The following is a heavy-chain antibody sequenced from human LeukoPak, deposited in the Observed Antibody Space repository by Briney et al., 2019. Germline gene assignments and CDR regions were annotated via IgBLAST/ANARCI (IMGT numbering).Heavy chain of an antibody. J-gene: IGHJ5*02. Sequence: ASVKVSCKPSGYSDNFYGITWVRQVAGQGLEWMGWISAQHGQTEYAQNSQDRVTMTTDTSTSTAYMELRSLRSDDTAVYYCARDRPGWGLPGTKFDPWGQGTLVTVSS. CDR1: GYSDNFYG. CDR3: ARDRPGWGLPGTKFDP. V-gene: IGHV1-18*01. D-gene: IGHD1-14*01. CDR2: ISAQHGQT.